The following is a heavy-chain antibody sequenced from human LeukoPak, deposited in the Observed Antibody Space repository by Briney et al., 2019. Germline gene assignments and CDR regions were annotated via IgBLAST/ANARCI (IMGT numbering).Heavy chain of an antibody. J-gene: IGHJ4*02. CDR3: ARASRRRSSRFYFDH. CDR2: IYYSGST. Sequence: PSETLSLTCTVSGGSISSYYWSWIRQPPGKGLEWIGYIYYSGSTNYNPSLKSRVTISVDTSKNQFSLKLSSVTAADTAVYYCARASRRRSSRFYFDHWGQGTLVTVSS. V-gene: IGHV4-59*01. CDR1: GGSISSYY. D-gene: IGHD6-6*01.